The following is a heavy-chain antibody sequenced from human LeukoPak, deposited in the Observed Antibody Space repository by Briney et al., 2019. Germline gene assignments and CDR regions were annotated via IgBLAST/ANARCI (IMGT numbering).Heavy chain of an antibody. CDR1: GYRFTSYW. CDR3: ARLSYYDSSSSYSVAFDF. J-gene: IGHJ3*01. V-gene: IGHV5-10-1*01. Sequence: GESLKISCKVFGYRFTSYWISWVRQMPGKGLEWMGRIDPIDSYANYSPSFQGHVTISVDKSISTAYLPWSSLKASDTAIYYCARLSYYDSSSSYSVAFDFWGQGTMVTVSS. D-gene: IGHD3-22*01. CDR2: IDPIDSYA.